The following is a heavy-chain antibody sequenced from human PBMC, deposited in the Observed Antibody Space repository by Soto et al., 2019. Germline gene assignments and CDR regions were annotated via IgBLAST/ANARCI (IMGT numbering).Heavy chain of an antibody. CDR1: GGSISSGDSS. Sequence: QVQLQESGPGQVKPSQTLSLTCTVSGGSISSGDSSWGGIRKPPGKGLEWIGYIYYSGSTYYNPSLKSRVTISVDTSKNQFSLKLSSVTAADTAVYYCARERPDGARLDPWGQGTLVTVSS. D-gene: IGHD6-6*01. V-gene: IGHV4-30-4*01. J-gene: IGHJ5*02. CDR2: IYYSGST. CDR3: ARERPDGARLDP.